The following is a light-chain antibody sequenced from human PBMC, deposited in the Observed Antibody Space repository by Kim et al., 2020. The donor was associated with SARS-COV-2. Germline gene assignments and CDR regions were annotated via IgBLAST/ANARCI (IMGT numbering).Light chain of an antibody. V-gene: IGLV2-14*03. CDR2: DVS. Sequence: GQSITISVTGTSRDIGGYNYVSWYQQHPGKAPKLMIYDVSKRPSRVSNRFSGSKSGNTASLFISGLQTEDEALYYCASYTDKSTFVFGTGTEVTVL. CDR3: ASYTDKSTFV. J-gene: IGLJ1*01. CDR1: SRDIGGYNY.